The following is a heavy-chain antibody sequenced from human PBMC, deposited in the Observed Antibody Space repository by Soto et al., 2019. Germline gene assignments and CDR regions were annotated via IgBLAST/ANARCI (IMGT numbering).Heavy chain of an antibody. D-gene: IGHD5-12*01. V-gene: IGHV5-51*01. CDR3: AKDIQVATIWGVDYYVMDV. Sequence: GESLKISCKGSGYSFTSYWIGWVRQMPGKGLEWMGIIYPGDSDTRYSPSFQGQVTISADKSISTAYLQMNSLRPEGTALYYCAKDIQVATIWGVDYYVMDVWGQGTTVTVSS. CDR2: IYPGDSDT. CDR1: GYSFTSYW. J-gene: IGHJ6*02.